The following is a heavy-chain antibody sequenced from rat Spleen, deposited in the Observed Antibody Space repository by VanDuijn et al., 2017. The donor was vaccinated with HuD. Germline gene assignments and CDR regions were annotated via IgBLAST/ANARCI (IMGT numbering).Heavy chain of an antibody. Sequence: EVQLVESGGGLVQPGRSLKLSCAASGFTFSDYYMAWVRQAPTKGLEWVATISTRGGSTYYRDSVKGRFTISRDNAKSTLYLQMDSLRSEDTAIYYCTRGGNYAFDFWGQGVMVTVSS. V-gene: IGHV5-27*01. D-gene: IGHD1-10*01. CDR3: TRGGNYAFDF. CDR2: ISTRGGST. J-gene: IGHJ2*01. CDR1: GFTFSDYY.